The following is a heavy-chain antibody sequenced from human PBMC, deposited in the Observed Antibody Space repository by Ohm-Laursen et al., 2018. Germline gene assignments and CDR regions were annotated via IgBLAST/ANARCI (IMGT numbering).Heavy chain of an antibody. V-gene: IGHV3-7*01. Sequence: SLRLSCAASGFMFSTSWMIWDRQAPGKRLEWVAAIRDDGSDKYYVDSVKGRFTISRDNAKNSLYLQMNSLRAEDTAIYYCARRYCSSTSCLFDYWGQGTLVTVSS. CDR1: GFMFSTSW. D-gene: IGHD2-2*01. CDR2: IRDDGSDK. J-gene: IGHJ4*02. CDR3: ARRYCSSTSCLFDY.